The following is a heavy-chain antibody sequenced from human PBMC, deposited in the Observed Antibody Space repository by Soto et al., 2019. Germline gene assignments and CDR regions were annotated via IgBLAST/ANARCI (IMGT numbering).Heavy chain of an antibody. Sequence: PGGSLRLSCTASGFTFGDYAMSWFRQAPGKGLEWVGFIRSKAYGGTTDYAAPVKGRFTISRDDSKNTLYLQMNSLKTEDTAVYYCTTDPLGYCSSTSCSLYYYYYGMDVWGQGTTVTVSS. D-gene: IGHD2-2*01. CDR1: GFTFGDYA. V-gene: IGHV3-49*03. CDR3: TTDPLGYCSSTSCSLYYYYYGMDV. J-gene: IGHJ6*02. CDR2: IRSKAYGGTT.